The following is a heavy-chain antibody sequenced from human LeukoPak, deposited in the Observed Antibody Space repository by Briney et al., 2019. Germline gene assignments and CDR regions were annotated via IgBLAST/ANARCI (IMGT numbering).Heavy chain of an antibody. J-gene: IGHJ3*02. Sequence: GGSLRLSCAASGFTFSSYAMHWVRQAPGKGLEWVAVISYDGSNKYYADSVKGRFTISRDNSKNTLYLQMNSLRAEDTAVYYCAKTLVTMVRGVTHAFDIWGQGTMVTVSS. V-gene: IGHV3-30-3*02. CDR3: AKTLVTMVRGVTHAFDI. CDR2: ISYDGSNK. CDR1: GFTFSSYA. D-gene: IGHD3-10*01.